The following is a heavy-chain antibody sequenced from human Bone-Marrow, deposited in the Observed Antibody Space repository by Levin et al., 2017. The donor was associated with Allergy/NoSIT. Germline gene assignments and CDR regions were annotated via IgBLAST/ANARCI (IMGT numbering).Heavy chain of an antibody. Sequence: GGSLRLSCAASGFTFDDYSMHWVRQIPGKGLEWVSGLSWDSGTVAYADSVRGRFTISRDNAKNSLYLQMNSLRPEDTALYYCAKGMPLNTESHLPSFAYWGQGSLVTVSS. CDR2: LSWDSGTV. J-gene: IGHJ4*02. CDR1: GFTFDDYS. CDR3: AKGMPLNTESHLPSFAY. V-gene: IGHV3-9*01. D-gene: IGHD1/OR15-1a*01.